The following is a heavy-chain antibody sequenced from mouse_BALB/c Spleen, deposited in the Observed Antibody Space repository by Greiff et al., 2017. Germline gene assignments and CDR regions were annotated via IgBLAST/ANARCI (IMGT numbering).Heavy chain of an antibody. CDR1: GFNIKDYY. D-gene: IGHD3-1*01. Sequence: VQLQQSGAELVRSGASVKLSCTASGFNIKDYYMHWVKQRPEQGLEWIGWIDPENGDTEYAPKFQGKATMTADTSSNTAYLQLSSLTSEDTAVYYCNARGYGYFDYWGQGTTLTVSS. V-gene: IGHV14-4*02. CDR3: NARGYGYFDY. CDR2: IDPENGDT. J-gene: IGHJ2*01.